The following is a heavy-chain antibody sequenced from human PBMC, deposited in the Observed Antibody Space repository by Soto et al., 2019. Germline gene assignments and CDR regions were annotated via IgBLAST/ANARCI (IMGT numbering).Heavy chain of an antibody. D-gene: IGHD6-6*01. Sequence: SETLSLTCAVSGDSISRGGYSWTWIRQPPGKALEWIGNIYDSGSTSYNPSLKSRVTISVDTSKNQFSLRLTSVTAADTAVYFCARGSSSYYDYGMDVWGQGTTVTVSS. CDR2: IYDSGST. J-gene: IGHJ6*02. CDR3: ARGSSSYYDYGMDV. CDR1: GDSISRGGYS. V-gene: IGHV4-30-2*01.